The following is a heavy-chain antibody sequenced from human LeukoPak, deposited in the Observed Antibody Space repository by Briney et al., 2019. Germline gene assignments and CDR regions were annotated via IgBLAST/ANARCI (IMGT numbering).Heavy chain of an antibody. Sequence: ASVKVSCKASGYTFTSYYMHWVRQAPGQGLEWMGIINPSGGSTSYAQKFQGRVTITRDTSASIAYMELSSLTSEDTAMYYCARLASTAWYLDYWGQGTLVTVSS. CDR3: ARLASTAWYLDY. D-gene: IGHD2-21*01. CDR2: INPSGGST. V-gene: IGHV1-46*01. CDR1: GYTFTSYY. J-gene: IGHJ4*02.